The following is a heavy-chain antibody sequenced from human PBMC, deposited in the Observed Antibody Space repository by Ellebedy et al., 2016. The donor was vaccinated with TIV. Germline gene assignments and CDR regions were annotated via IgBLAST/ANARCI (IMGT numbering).Heavy chain of an antibody. CDR3: GRGENGVNS. J-gene: IGHJ4*02. Sequence: GESLKISXAASGFTFSSYSMNWVRQAPGKGLEWVSYISSSGSPIYYADSVKGRFTISRDNAENSLYLQMNSLRDEDTAVYYCGRGENGVNSWGQGTLVIVSS. V-gene: IGHV3-48*02. D-gene: IGHD2-8*01. CDR2: ISSSGSPI. CDR1: GFTFSSYS.